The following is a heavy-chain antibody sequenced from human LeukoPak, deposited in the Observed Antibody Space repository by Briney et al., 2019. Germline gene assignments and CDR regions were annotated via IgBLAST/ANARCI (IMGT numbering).Heavy chain of an antibody. CDR3: ARHYYGSGSYLDY. Sequence: PGGSLRLSCAASGFTFSSYSMNWVRQAPGEGLEWVSYISSSTSTIYNAGSVKGRFTISRDSAKNSRYLQMNSLRAEDTAVYYCARHYYGSGSYLDYWGRGTLVTVSS. V-gene: IGHV3-48*01. D-gene: IGHD3-10*01. CDR2: ISSSTSTI. CDR1: GFTFSSYS. J-gene: IGHJ4*02.